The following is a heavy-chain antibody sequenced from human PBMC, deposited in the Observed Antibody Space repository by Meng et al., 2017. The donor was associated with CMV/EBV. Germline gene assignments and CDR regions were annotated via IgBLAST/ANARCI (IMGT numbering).Heavy chain of an antibody. V-gene: IGHV4-59*01. CDR3: AGELVVPAAIRDWYFDL. D-gene: IGHD2-2*02. CDR2: IYYSGST. J-gene: IGHJ2*01. Sequence: GSLRLSCTVSGGSISSYYWSWIRQPPGKGLEWIGYIYYSGSTNYNPSLKSRVTISVDTSKNQLSLKLSSVTAADTAVYYCAGELVVPAAIRDWYFDLWGRGTLVTVSS. CDR1: GGSISSYY.